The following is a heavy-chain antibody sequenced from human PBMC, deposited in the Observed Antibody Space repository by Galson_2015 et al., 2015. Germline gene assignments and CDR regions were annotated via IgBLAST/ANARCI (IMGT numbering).Heavy chain of an antibody. J-gene: IGHJ3*02. Sequence: SLRLSCAASGFTFSSYAMHWVRQAPGKGLEYVSAISSNGGSTYYANSVKGRFTISRDNSKNTLYLQMNSLRAEGTAVYYCARESPAPIYCGGDCYSGDAFDIWGQGTMVTVSS. V-gene: IGHV3-64*01. D-gene: IGHD2-21*02. CDR3: ARESPAPIYCGGDCYSGDAFDI. CDR2: ISSNGGST. CDR1: GFTFSSYA.